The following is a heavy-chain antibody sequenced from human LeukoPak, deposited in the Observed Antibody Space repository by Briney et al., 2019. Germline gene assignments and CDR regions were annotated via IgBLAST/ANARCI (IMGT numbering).Heavy chain of an antibody. CDR2: IYYSGTT. V-gene: IGHV4-31*03. CDR3: ARDQGDTTRFYSGLDV. Sequence: PSQTLSLTCTVSGGSIDTGGSYWAWICQHPGKGLEWIGHIYYSGTTYYNPSLLSRISISVDTSKNQFSLRLNSVTAADTAVYYCARDQGDTTRFYSGLDVWGQGTTVTVSS. J-gene: IGHJ6*02. D-gene: IGHD2-21*01. CDR1: GGSIDTGGSY.